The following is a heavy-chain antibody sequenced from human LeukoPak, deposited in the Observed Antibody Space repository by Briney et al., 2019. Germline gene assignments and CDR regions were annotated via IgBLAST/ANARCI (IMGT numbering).Heavy chain of an antibody. J-gene: IGHJ4*02. D-gene: IGHD7-27*01. CDR1: GFTFSSYS. V-gene: IGHV3-48*02. CDR2: ISSSSTI. Sequence: GGSLRLSCAASGFTFSSYSMNWVRPAPGKGLEWVSYISSSSTIYYADSVKGRFTISRDNAKNSLYLQMNSLRDEDTAVYYCATGIHRVPTGVDYWGQGTLVTVSS. CDR3: ATGIHRVPTGVDY.